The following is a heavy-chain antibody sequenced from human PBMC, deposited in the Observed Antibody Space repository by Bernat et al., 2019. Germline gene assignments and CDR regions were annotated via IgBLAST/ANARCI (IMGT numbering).Heavy chain of an antibody. CDR1: GFTFSSYC. CDR2: ISYDGSNK. D-gene: IGHD3-16*01. V-gene: IGHV3-30*18. Sequence: QVQLVESGGGVVQPGRSLRLSCAASGFTFSSYCMHWVRQAPGKGLEWVAVISYDGSNKYYADSVKGRFTISSDNSTNTLYLQMNSLRAEDTAVYYCAKDGALNPTQRYFALWGRGTPVTASS. J-gene: IGHJ2*01. CDR3: AKDGALNPTQRYFAL.